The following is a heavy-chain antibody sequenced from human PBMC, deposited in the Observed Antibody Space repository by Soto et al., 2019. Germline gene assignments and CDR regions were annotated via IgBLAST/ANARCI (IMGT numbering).Heavy chain of an antibody. V-gene: IGHV1-69*01. CDR1: GGTFSSYA. CDR3: ARYYYYDSSGYYAEADYYYGMDV. Sequence: QVQLVQSGAEVKKPGSSVKVSCKASGGTFSSYAISWVRQAPGQGLEWMGGIIPIFGTANYAQKFQGRVTITADESTSTAYMELSSLRSEDKAVYYCARYYYYDSSGYYAEADYYYGMDVWGQGTTVTVSS. CDR2: IIPIFGTA. D-gene: IGHD3-22*01. J-gene: IGHJ6*02.